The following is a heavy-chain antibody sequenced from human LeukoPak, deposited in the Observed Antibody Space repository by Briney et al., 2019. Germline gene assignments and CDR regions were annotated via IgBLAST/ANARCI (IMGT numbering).Heavy chain of an antibody. V-gene: IGHV3-74*01. Sequence: PGGSLRLSCAASGFTFSSYWMNWVRQAPGKGLVWVSHINTDGSTTTYADSVKGRFTISRDNAKNTLYLQMNSLRAEDTAVYYCARLRWQKGDFDYWGQGTLVTVSS. CDR3: ARLRWQKGDFDY. CDR1: GFTFSSYW. D-gene: IGHD4-23*01. CDR2: INTDGSTT. J-gene: IGHJ4*02.